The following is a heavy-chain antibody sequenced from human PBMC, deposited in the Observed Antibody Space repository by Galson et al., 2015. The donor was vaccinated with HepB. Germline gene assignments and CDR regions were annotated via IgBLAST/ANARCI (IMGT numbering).Heavy chain of an antibody. J-gene: IGHJ3*02. CDR1: GHTFTGYY. Sequence: SVKVSCKASGHTFTGYYIHWVRQAPGQGLEWMGWINPNSGGTNYAQKFQGRVTMTRDTSRSTAYMELSRLRSDDTAVYYCARENLVVNAFDIWGQGTMVTVSS. V-gene: IGHV1-2*02. D-gene: IGHD2-15*01. CDR2: INPNSGGT. CDR3: ARENLVVNAFDI.